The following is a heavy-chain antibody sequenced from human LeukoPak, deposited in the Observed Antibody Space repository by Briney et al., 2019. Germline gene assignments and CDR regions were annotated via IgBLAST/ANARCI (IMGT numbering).Heavy chain of an antibody. CDR1: GFTFSSYW. CDR3: ARAVGGSYPSYYYYYMDV. V-gene: IGHV3-7*01. CDR2: IKQDGSEK. D-gene: IGHD1-26*01. J-gene: IGHJ6*03. Sequence: GGSLRLSCAASGFTFSSYWMSWVRQAPGKGLEWVADIKQDGSEKYYVDSVKGRFTISRDNAKNSLYLQMNSLRAEDTAVYYCARAVGGSYPSYYYYYMDVWGKGTTVTVSS.